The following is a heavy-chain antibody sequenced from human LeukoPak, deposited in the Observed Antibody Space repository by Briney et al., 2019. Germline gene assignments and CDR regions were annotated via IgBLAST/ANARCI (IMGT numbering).Heavy chain of an antibody. J-gene: IGHJ3*02. V-gene: IGHV3-74*01. CDR1: GFTFNSYW. CDR2: INGDGSST. Sequence: PGGSVRLSCAASGFTFNSYWMHWVRRAPGKGLVWVSSINGDGSSTNYADSVKGRFTISRDSAKNTLYPQMNSLRAEDTAVYYCAKDYDSSGWAAFDIWGQGTMVTVSS. D-gene: IGHD3-22*01. CDR3: AKDYDSSGWAAFDI.